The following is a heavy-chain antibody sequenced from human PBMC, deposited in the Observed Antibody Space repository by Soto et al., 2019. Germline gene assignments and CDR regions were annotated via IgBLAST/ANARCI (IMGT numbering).Heavy chain of an antibody. D-gene: IGHD3-22*01. J-gene: IGHJ4*02. CDR2: TWFDGSNK. V-gene: IGHV3-33*01. CDR1: GFTFSNFG. Sequence: QPGGSLRLSCEASGFTFSNFGMHWVRQAPGKGLEWVAVTWFDGSNKDYAESVKGRFTISRDNSKNTLYLQMNSLRAEDTAVYYCARTIESSGYYFDYWGQGTLVTVSS. CDR3: ARTIESSGYYFDY.